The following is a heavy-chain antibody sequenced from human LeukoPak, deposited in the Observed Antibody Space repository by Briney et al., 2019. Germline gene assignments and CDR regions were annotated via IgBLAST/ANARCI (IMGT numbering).Heavy chain of an antibody. CDR1: GFTFGTYA. D-gene: IGHD6-13*01. CDR2: ISESGSGT. V-gene: IGHV3-23*01. CDR3: AKLIAAAGSHY. J-gene: IGHJ4*02. Sequence: GGSLRLSCAASGFTFGTYAMTWVRQAPGKGLEGVSGISESGSGTYYADSVKGRFTISRDNSRNTLYLQMSCVRAEDTAAYYCAKLIAAAGSHYWGQGALVTVSS.